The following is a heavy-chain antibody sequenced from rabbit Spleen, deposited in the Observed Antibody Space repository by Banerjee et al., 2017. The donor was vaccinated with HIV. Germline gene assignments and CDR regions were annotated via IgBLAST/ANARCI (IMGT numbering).Heavy chain of an antibody. Sequence: QSLEESGGDLVKPGASLTLTCTASGVSFSFNSYMCWVRQAPGKGLEWIACIDSGSSGFTYFASWAKGRFTISKTSSTTVTLQMTSLTAADTATYFCARDSGSSFSSYGMDLWVQGTLVTVS. D-gene: IGHD8-1*01. CDR3: ARDSGSSFSSYGMDL. J-gene: IGHJ6*01. V-gene: IGHV1S40*01. CDR1: GVSFSFNSY. CDR2: IDSGSSGFT.